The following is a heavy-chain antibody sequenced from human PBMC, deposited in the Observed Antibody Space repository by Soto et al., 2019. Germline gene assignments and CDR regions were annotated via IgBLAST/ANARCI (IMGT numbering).Heavy chain of an antibody. V-gene: IGHV3-23*01. CDR1: AFTFRSYG. Sequence: EVPLLESGGGLVQPGGSLRLSCAASAFTFRSYGMSWVRQAPGKGLEWVSGMSGSGGTTYYADSVKGRFTISRDNSKNTLYLQMNSLRTEDTAVYYCAKGGPTLEMATTSFDYWGQGTLVTVSS. J-gene: IGHJ4*02. CDR3: AKGGPTLEMATTSFDY. D-gene: IGHD5-12*01. CDR2: MSGSGGTT.